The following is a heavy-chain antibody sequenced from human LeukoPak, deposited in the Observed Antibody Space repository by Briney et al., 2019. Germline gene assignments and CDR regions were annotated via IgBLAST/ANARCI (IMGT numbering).Heavy chain of an antibody. CDR2: IYYSGST. V-gene: IGHV4-59*01. D-gene: IGHD2-21*02. CDR3: ARVGAYCGGDCFSVWFDY. Sequence: SETLSLTCTVSGGSIGSYYWSWIRQPPGKGLEWIGYIYYSGSTNYNPSLKSRVTISVDTSKNQFSLKLGSVTAADTAVYYCARVGAYCGGDCFSVWFDYWGQGTLVTVSS. J-gene: IGHJ4*02. CDR1: GGSIGSYY.